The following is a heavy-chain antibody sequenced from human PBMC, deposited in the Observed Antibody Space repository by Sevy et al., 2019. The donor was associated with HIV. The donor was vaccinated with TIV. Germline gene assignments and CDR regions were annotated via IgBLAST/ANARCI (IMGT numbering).Heavy chain of an antibody. Sequence: SETLSVTCAVSGYSISSSKWWGWIRQPPGKGLEWIGYIYYSGRTYHNPSLKSRVSMSVDTSKNQFSLKLSSVTAVDTAVYYCARNRVRSSGRRLEAFDIWGQGTMVTVSS. D-gene: IGHD3-22*01. J-gene: IGHJ3*02. CDR2: IYYSGRT. CDR1: GYSISSSKW. CDR3: ARNRVRSSGRRLEAFDI. V-gene: IGHV4-28*01.